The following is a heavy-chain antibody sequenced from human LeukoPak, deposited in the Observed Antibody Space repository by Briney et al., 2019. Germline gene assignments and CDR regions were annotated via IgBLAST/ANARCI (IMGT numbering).Heavy chain of an antibody. CDR1: GGTFSSYA. D-gene: IGHD5-24*01. Sequence: GASVKVSCKASGGTFSSYAISWVRQAPGQGLEWMGGIIPIFGTANYAQKFQGRVTITAGESTSTAYMELSSLRSEDTAVYYCAREVGDRRDGYKVFDYWGQGTLVTVSS. CDR3: AREVGDRRDGYKVFDY. J-gene: IGHJ4*02. V-gene: IGHV1-69*13. CDR2: IIPIFGTA.